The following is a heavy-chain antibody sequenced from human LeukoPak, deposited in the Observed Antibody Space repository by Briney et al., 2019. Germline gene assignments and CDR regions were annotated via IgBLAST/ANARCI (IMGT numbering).Heavy chain of an antibody. D-gene: IGHD3-9*01. CDR3: ARLIGYDILTGYYHQVVDV. CDR2: IYHSGST. CDR1: GGSISSSNW. V-gene: IGHV4-4*02. Sequence: PSETLSLTCAVSGGSISSSNWWSWVRQPPGKGLEWIGEIYHSGSTNYNPSLKSRVTISVDKSKNQFSLKLSSVTAADTAVYYCARLIGYDILTGYYHQVVDVWGKGTTVTISS. J-gene: IGHJ6*04.